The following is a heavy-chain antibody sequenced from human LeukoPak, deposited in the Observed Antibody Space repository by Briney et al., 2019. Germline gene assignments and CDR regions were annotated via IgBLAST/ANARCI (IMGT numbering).Heavy chain of an antibody. CDR2: ISSGGSTT. Sequence: PGGSLRLSCAASGFSFSTSAMSWVRQAPGKGLEWVSTISSGGSTTFYVDSVKGRFTISRDNSKNTLYLQMNSLRVEDTAVYYCAKTTSGSSNPFDYWGQGTLVTVSS. CDR3: AKTTSGSSNPFDY. D-gene: IGHD3-22*01. CDR1: GFSFSTSA. J-gene: IGHJ4*02. V-gene: IGHV3-23*01.